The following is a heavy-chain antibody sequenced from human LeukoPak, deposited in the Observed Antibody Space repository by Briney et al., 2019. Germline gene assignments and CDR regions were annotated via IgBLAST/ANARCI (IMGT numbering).Heavy chain of an antibody. CDR2: IRSKANSYAT. Sequence: QPGGSLKLSCAASGFTFSGSAMHWVRQASGKGLEWVGRIRSKANSYATAYAASVKGRFTISRDDSKNTVYLQMNSLKTEDTAVYYCTLGGDGYNNYWGQGTLVTVSS. D-gene: IGHD5-24*01. V-gene: IGHV3-73*01. CDR1: GFTFSGSA. J-gene: IGHJ4*02. CDR3: TLGGDGYNNY.